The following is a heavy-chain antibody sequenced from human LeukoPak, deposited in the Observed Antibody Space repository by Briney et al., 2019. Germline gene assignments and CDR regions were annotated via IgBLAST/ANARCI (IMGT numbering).Heavy chain of an antibody. CDR1: GYTFTGCY. CDR3: ARERIAAPDY. D-gene: IGHD6-13*01. CDR2: INPNSGGK. J-gene: IGHJ4*02. V-gene: IGHV1-2*02. Sequence: ASVKVSCKASGYTFTGCYTHWVRQAPGQGREWMGWINPNSGGKNYAQEFQGRVTMTRDTSISTAYMELSRLRSDDTAVYYCARERIAAPDYWGQGTLVTVSS.